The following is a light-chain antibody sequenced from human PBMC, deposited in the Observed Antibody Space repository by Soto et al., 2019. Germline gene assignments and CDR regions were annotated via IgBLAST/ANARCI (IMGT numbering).Light chain of an antibody. CDR3: QQRNSRPFT. CDR2: AAS. J-gene: IGKJ3*01. CDR1: QSITNS. V-gene: IGKV1-39*01. Sequence: DIQMTQSPSSLSASVGDRVTITCRASQSITNSLDWYQHKPGKAPTLVVYAASSLHSGVPSRFSGSGSGTDFTLTISSLQPEDFATYFCQQRNSRPFTFGPGTKVDIK.